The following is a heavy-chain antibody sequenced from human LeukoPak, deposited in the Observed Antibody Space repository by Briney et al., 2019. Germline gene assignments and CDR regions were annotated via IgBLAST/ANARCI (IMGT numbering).Heavy chain of an antibody. CDR3: AREPLDYDILTGRFDY. CDR2: IIPILGIA. V-gene: IGHV1-69*04. D-gene: IGHD3-9*01. J-gene: IGHJ4*02. CDR1: GGTFSSYA. Sequence: SVKVSCKASGGTFSSYAISWVRQAPGQGLEWMGRIIPILGIANYAQKFQGRATITADKSTSTAYMELSSLRSEDTAVYYCAREPLDYDILTGRFDYWGQGTLVTVSS.